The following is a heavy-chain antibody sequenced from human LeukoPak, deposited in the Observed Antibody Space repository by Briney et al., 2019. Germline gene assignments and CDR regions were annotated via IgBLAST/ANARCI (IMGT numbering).Heavy chain of an antibody. J-gene: IGHJ6*02. CDR1: GYTFTSYD. CDR3: ARARFDILTGYYYGMDV. V-gene: IGHV1-8*01. Sequence: ASVKVSCKASGYTFTSYDINWVRQATGQGLEWMGWMNPNSGNTGYAQKFQGRVTMTRNTSISTAYMALSSLRSEDTAVYYCARARFDILTGYYYGMDVWGQGTTVTVSS. D-gene: IGHD3-9*01. CDR2: MNPNSGNT.